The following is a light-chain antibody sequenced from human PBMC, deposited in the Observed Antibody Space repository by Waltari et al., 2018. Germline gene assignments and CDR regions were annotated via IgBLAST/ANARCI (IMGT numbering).Light chain of an antibody. Sequence: SYELTQPPSVSVSPGQTATITCSGDALPKQFAHWYHQKPGQAPVVVIYKDTERPSGIPGRFSGYSSGTTVTLTINGVQAEDEADYYCQSADSSGTWVFGGGTKLTVL. CDR3: QSADSSGTWV. J-gene: IGLJ3*02. V-gene: IGLV3-25*03. CDR1: ALPKQF. CDR2: KDT.